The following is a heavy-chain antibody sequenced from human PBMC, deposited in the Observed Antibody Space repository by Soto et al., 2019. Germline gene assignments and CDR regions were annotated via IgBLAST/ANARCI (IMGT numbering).Heavy chain of an antibody. J-gene: IGHJ3*02. V-gene: IGHV3-23*01. CDR1: GFTFSSYA. CDR2: ISGSGGST. D-gene: IGHD4-17*01. Sequence: PGGSLRLSCAASGFTFSSYAMSWVRQAPGKGLEWVPAISGSGGSTYYADSVKGRFTISRDNSKNTLYLQMNSLRAEDTAVYYCANYYGDYGDAFDIWGQGTMVTVSS. CDR3: ANYYGDYGDAFDI.